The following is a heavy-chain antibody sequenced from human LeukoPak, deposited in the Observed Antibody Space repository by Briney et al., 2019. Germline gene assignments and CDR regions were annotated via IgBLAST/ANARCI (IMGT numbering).Heavy chain of an antibody. CDR2: IYYSGST. J-gene: IGHJ4*02. CDR3: ARVRDYGDYSAYYFDY. D-gene: IGHD4-17*01. V-gene: IGHV4-31*03. Sequence: SQTLSLTCTVSGGSISSGGYYRSWIRQHPGKGLEWIGYIYYSGSTYYNPSLKSRVTISVDTSKNQFSLKLSSVTAADTAVYYCARVRDYGDYSAYYFDYWGQGTLVTVSS. CDR1: GGSISSGGYY.